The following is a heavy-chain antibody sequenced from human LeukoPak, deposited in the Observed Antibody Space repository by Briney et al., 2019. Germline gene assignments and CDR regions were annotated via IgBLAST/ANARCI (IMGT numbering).Heavy chain of an antibody. Sequence: PGGSLRLSCAASGFSFSSNSMNWVRQAPGKGLEWVSYISGSSSTIYYADSVKGRFTISRDNAKNSPYLQMNSLRAEDTAVYYCARRDSSSLYMDVWGKGTTVTVSS. V-gene: IGHV3-48*01. J-gene: IGHJ6*03. CDR1: GFSFSSNS. CDR2: ISGSSSTI. D-gene: IGHD6-13*01. CDR3: ARRDSSSLYMDV.